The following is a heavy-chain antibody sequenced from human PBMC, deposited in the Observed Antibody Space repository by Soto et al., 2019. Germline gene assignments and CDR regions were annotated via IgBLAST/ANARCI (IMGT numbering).Heavy chain of an antibody. D-gene: IGHD3-10*01. Sequence: GGSLRLSCAASGFTFSSYGMHWVRQAPGKGLEWVAVIWYDGSNKYYADSVKGRFTISRDNSKNTLYLQMNSLRAEDTAVYYCARVSGEGSGSYYIPSYYMDVWGKGTTVTVSS. V-gene: IGHV3-33*01. CDR1: GFTFSSYG. CDR2: IWYDGSNK. CDR3: ARVSGEGSGSYYIPSYYMDV. J-gene: IGHJ6*03.